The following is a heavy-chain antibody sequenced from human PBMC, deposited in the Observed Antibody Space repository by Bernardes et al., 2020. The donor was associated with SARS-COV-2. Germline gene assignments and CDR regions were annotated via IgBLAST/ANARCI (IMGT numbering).Heavy chain of an antibody. V-gene: IGHV1-2*04. Sequence: ASVKVSCKASGYTFTGYYMHWVRQAPGQGLEWMGWINPNSGGTNYAQKLQGWDTMTRDTSISTAYMDLSRLRSDDTAVYYCARGKDSSGRNYYYYGMDVWGQGTTVTVSS. J-gene: IGHJ6*02. CDR2: INPNSGGT. D-gene: IGHD3-22*01. CDR1: GYTFTGYY. CDR3: ARGKDSSGRNYYYYGMDV.